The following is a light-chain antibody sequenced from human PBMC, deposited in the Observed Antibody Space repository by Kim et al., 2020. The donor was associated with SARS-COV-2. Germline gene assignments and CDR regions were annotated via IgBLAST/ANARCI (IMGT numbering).Light chain of an antibody. Sequence: EIVLTQSPATLSLSPGERATLSCRASQSVSSYLAWYQQKPGQAPRLLIYDASNRATGIPARFSGSWSGTDFTLTISSLEPEDFAVYYCQQRSNWPLTSTFGQGTKLEI. V-gene: IGKV3-11*01. J-gene: IGKJ2*01. CDR1: QSVSSY. CDR3: QQRSNWPLTST. CDR2: DAS.